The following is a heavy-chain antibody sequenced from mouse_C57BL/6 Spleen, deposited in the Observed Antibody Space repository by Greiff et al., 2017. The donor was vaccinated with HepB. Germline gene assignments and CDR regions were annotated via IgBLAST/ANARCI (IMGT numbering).Heavy chain of an antibody. V-gene: IGHV1-53*01. CDR1: GYTFTSYW. CDR3: ARGYYGSSYEDWFAY. CDR2: INPSNGGT. J-gene: IGHJ3*01. D-gene: IGHD1-1*01. Sequence: LQEPGTELVKPGASVKLSCKASGYTFTSYWMHWVKQRPGQGLEWIGNINPSNGGTNYNEKFKSKATLTVDKSSSTAYMQLSSLTSEDSAVYYCARGYYGSSYEDWFAYWGQGTLVTVSA.